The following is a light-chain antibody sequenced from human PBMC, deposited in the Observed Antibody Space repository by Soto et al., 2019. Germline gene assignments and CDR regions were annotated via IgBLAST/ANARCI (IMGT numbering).Light chain of an antibody. CDR3: QQYNSYPYT. V-gene: IGKV1-16*02. CDR2: AAS. Sequence: DIQMTQSPSSLSASVGDRVTITCRASQGIRNYLAWFQQKPGKAPTSLIYAASSLQSGVPSKFSGSGSGTDFTLTISSLQPEDFATYYCQQYNSYPYTFGQGTKLEIK. J-gene: IGKJ2*01. CDR1: QGIRNY.